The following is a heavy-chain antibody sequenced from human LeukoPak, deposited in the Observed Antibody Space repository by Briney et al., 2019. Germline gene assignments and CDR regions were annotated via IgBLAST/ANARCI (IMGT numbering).Heavy chain of an antibody. J-gene: IGHJ4*02. Sequence: GGSLRLSCTASRFTFSTYAMSWVRQAPGKGLEWVSSISGGGDTTYYTGSVRGRSTISRDNDKNAMYLQMSSIRAEDTDIYYCAKSQRNDQQVVQRIDYWGQGTLVTVSS. D-gene: IGHD2-2*01. CDR3: AKSQRNDQQVVQRIDY. V-gene: IGHV3-23*01. CDR1: RFTFSTYA. CDR2: ISGGGDTT.